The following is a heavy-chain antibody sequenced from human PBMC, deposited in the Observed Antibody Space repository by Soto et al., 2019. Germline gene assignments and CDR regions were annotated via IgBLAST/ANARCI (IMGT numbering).Heavy chain of an antibody. J-gene: IGHJ1*01. CDR1: GESXGSCY. D-gene: IGHD3-10*01. CDR2: FYYDGTT. CDR3: ARSYGSGSPNDPLFLYFPR. V-gene: IGHV4-59*08. Sequence: SETRSLTCTVGGESXGSCYXXXXXXXXXXGLVWSAYFYYDGTTDYSTSLRSRVTISADPSKNQFSLKVSSVTAADTAVYYCARSYGSGSPNDPLFLYFPRWGQGTHVTVPS.